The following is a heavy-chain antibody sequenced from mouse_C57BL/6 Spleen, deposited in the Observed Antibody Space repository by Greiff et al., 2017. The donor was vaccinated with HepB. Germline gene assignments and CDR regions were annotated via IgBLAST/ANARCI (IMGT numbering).Heavy chain of an antibody. CDR3: ARRDGSSIYWYLDF. V-gene: IGHV5-17*01. Sequence: EVQLVESGGGLVKPGGSLKLSCAASGFTFSDYGMHWVRQAPEKGLEWVAYISSGSSTIYYADTVKGRFTISRDNAKNTLFLQMTSLRSEDTAMYYCARRDGSSIYWYLDFWGKGTTVTVSS. CDR2: ISSGSSTI. J-gene: IGHJ1*03. D-gene: IGHD1-1*01. CDR1: GFTFSDYG.